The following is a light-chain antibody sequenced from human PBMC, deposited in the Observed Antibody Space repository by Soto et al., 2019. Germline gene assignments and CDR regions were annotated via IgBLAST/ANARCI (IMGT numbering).Light chain of an antibody. Sequence: EIVMTQSPVTLSVSPGERVTLSCRASQSINSNLAWYQQKPGQAPSLLIYGAFTRATGIPARFSGTGSGTEFTLTISSLQSEDLALYYCQQYNDWPLTFGQGTKVDIK. CDR1: QSINSN. V-gene: IGKV3-15*01. CDR2: GAF. CDR3: QQYNDWPLT. J-gene: IGKJ1*01.